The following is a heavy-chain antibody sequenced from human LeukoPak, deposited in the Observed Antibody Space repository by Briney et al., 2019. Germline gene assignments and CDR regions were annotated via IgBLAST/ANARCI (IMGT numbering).Heavy chain of an antibody. CDR1: GFTFSTFA. J-gene: IGHJ4*02. V-gene: IGHV3-21*01. Sequence: GGSLRLSCAASGFTFSTFAMIWVRQPPGKGLEWVSSIFPSGGEIHYADSVRGRFTISRDNAKNSLYLQMNSLRAEDTAVYYCARSPKGPLLWFGELLSWGQGTLVTVSS. CDR2: IFPSGGEI. D-gene: IGHD3-10*01. CDR3: ARSPKGPLLWFGELLS.